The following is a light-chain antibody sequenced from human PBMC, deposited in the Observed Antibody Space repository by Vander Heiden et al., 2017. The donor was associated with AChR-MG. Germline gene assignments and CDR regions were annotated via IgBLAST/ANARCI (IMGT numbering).Light chain of an antibody. CDR2: KDT. J-gene: IGLJ2*01. Sequence: SYDLTQPSSLSLSPGQTARITCSGDVPSKKFGRWFHQKPGQAPVMLIYKDTERPSAIPERFSGSSSGATVTLTISGAHVEDEADYYCYCAAGEIFGGGTNLTVL. V-gene: IGLV3-27*01. CDR3: YCAAGEI. CDR1: VPSKKF.